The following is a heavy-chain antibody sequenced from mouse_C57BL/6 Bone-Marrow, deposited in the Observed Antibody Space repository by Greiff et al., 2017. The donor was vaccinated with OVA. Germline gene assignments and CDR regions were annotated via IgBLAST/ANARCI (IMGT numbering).Heavy chain of an antibody. Sequence: VQLQQSGPELVKPGASVKISCKASGYTFTDYYMNWVKQSPGKSLEWIGDINPNNGGTSYNQKFKGKATLTVDKSSSTAYMELRSLTSEDSAVYYCARSGFYWGQGTTLTVSS. CDR1: GYTFTDYY. D-gene: IGHD3-2*02. V-gene: IGHV1-26*01. CDR3: ARSGFY. CDR2: INPNNGGT. J-gene: IGHJ2*01.